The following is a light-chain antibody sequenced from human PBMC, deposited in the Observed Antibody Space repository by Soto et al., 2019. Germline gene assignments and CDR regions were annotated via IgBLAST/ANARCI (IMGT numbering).Light chain of an antibody. CDR2: DVS. CDR1: SSDVGAYNY. CDR3: SSYTSRNTLV. Sequence: QSALTQPASVSGSPGQSITLSCTGTSSDVGAYNYVSWYQQHPGKAPKVMIYDVSNRPSGVPNRFSGSKSGNTASLTISGLQAEDGADYYCSSYTSRNTLVFGGGTKLTVL. J-gene: IGLJ2*01. V-gene: IGLV2-14*01.